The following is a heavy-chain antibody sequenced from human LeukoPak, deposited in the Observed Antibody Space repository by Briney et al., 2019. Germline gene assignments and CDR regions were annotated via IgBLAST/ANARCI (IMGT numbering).Heavy chain of an antibody. Sequence: PSETLSLTCAVYGGSFSGYYWSWIRQPPGKGLEWIGEINHSGSTNYNPSLKSRVTISVDTSKNQFSLKLSSVTAADTAVYYCARQRAITMVWGVIITHYYMDVWGKGTTVTISS. CDR1: GGSFSGYY. J-gene: IGHJ6*03. CDR3: ARQRAITMVWGVIITHYYMDV. D-gene: IGHD3-10*01. V-gene: IGHV4-34*01. CDR2: INHSGST.